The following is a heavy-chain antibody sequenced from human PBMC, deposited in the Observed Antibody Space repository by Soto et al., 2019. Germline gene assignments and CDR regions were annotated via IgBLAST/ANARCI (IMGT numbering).Heavy chain of an antibody. CDR2: ISAYNGNT. CDR3: ATQLLCSGSYLTGYYYYGMDV. Sequence: ASVKVSCKASGYTFTSYGISWVRQAPGQGLEWMGWISAYNGNTNYAQKLQGRVTMTTDTSTSTAYMELRSLRSDDTAVYYCATQLLCSGSYLTGYYYYGMDVWGQGTTVTVSS. D-gene: IGHD1-26*01. CDR1: GYTFTSYG. J-gene: IGHJ6*02. V-gene: IGHV1-18*04.